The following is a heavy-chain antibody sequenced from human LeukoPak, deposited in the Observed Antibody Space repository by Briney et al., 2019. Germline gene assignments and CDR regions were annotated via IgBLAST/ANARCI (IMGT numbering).Heavy chain of an antibody. CDR2: ISYDETNK. CDR3: ARNLKISGYDSP. D-gene: IGHD5-12*01. Sequence: PGGSLRLSCAASGLTFSSYGMHWVRQAPGKGLEWVAVISYDETNKYYVDSVKGRFTISRDNAKNSLYLQMNSLRAEDTAVYYCARNLKISGYDSPWGQGTLVTVSS. J-gene: IGHJ5*02. CDR1: GLTFSSYG. V-gene: IGHV3-30*03.